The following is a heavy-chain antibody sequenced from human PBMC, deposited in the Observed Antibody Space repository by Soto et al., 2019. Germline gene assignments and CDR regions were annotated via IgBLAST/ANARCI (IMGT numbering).Heavy chain of an antibody. V-gene: IGHV3-23*01. CDR2: ISGSGGST. CDR3: ANPRYCSGGSCYPAY. Sequence: GGSLRLSCAASGFTFSSYAMSWVRQAPGKGLEWVSAISGSGGSTYYADSVKGRFTISRDNSKNTLYLQMNSLRAEDTAVYYCANPRYCSGGSCYPAYWGQGTLVTVSS. CDR1: GFTFSSYA. J-gene: IGHJ4*02. D-gene: IGHD2-15*01.